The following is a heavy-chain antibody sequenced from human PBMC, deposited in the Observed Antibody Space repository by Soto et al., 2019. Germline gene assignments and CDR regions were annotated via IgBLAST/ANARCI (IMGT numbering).Heavy chain of an antibody. D-gene: IGHD3-3*01. J-gene: IGHJ4*02. CDR1: GFTFSSYG. V-gene: IGHV3-30*03. CDR3: ARWSYLDY. Sequence: PGGSLRLSCAASGFTFSSYGMHWVRQAPGKGLEWVAVISYDGSNKYYADSVKGRFTISRDNSKSTLYLQMNSLRADDTAMYYCARWSYLDYWGQGTRVTVSS. CDR2: ISYDGSNK.